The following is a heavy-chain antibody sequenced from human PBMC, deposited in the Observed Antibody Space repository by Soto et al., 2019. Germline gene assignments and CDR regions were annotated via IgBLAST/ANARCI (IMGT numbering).Heavy chain of an antibody. V-gene: IGHV3-30-3*01. CDR3: ARENYYGSESHAFDI. D-gene: IGHD3-10*01. CDR1: GFTFSSYA. Sequence: QVQLVESGGGVVQPGRSLRLSCAASGFTFSSYAMHWVRQAPGKGLEWVAVISYDGSNKYYADSVKGRFTISRDNSKNTLYLQMNSLRAEDTALYYGARENYYGSESHAFDIWGQGTMVTVSS. J-gene: IGHJ3*02. CDR2: ISYDGSNK.